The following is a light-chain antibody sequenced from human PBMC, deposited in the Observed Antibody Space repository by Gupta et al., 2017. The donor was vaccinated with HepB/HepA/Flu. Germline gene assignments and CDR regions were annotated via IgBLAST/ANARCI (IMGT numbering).Light chain of an antibody. CDR1: QAVNSW. V-gene: IGKV1-12*01. CDR2: GAS. Sequence: DIQLTQSPSAVSASIGDSFTIPCRARQAVNSWLVWYQQKPGEAPRLLIYGASTWQKGVASRFSGSGCGRDVFLTNSNGQQEEFAGYYCQQSNSFPLLTFGHGTQVDIK. J-gene: IGKJ3*01. CDR3: QQSNSFPLLT.